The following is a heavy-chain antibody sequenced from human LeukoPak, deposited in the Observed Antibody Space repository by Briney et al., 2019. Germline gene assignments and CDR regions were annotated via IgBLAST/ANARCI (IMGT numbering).Heavy chain of an antibody. J-gene: IGHJ3*02. CDR3: ARDLVTVTKGFDI. CDR1: GDSFSSHY. Sequence: SETLSLTCAISGDSFSSHYWTWIRQPPGTGLRWIGYISYSGSTNYNPSLKSRVTISIDTSKNQFSLKLSSVTAADTAVYYCARDLVTVTKGFDIWGQGTMVSVSS. D-gene: IGHD4-17*01. CDR2: ISYSGST. V-gene: IGHV4-59*11.